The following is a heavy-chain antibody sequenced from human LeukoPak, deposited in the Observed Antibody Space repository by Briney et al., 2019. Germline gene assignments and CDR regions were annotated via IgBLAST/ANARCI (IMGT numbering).Heavy chain of an antibody. J-gene: IGHJ4*02. V-gene: IGHV1-2*02. CDR2: INPNSGGT. CDR1: GYTFTGYY. CDR3: ARPLSKRVGSVSD. D-gene: IGHD3-10*01. Sequence: ASVTVSCKASGYTFTGYYMHWVRQAPGQGLEWMGWINPNSGGTNYAQKFQGRVTMTRDTSISTAYMELSRLRSDDTAVYYCARPLSKRVGSVSDWGQGALVTVSS.